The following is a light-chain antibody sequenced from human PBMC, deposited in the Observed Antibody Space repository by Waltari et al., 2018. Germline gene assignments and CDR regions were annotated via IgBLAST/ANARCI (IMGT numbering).Light chain of an antibody. CDR1: TLQNKY. CDR2: QAT. V-gene: IGLV3-1*01. CDR3: QAWDSNTVI. J-gene: IGLJ2*01. Sequence: SYELTQAPSVSLSPGRPAPIPLPGETLQNKYVYWYQQKAGQSPVLVIHQATKRPSGIPERFSGSNSGNTATLTISGTQAVDEADYYCQAWDSNTVIFGGGTKLTVL.